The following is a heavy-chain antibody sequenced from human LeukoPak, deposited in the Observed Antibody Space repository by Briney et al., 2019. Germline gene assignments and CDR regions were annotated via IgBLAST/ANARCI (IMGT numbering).Heavy chain of an antibody. J-gene: IGHJ4*02. Sequence: GGSLRLSCAASGFTFSSYAMSWVRQAPGKGLEWVSAISGSGGSTYYADSVKGRFTISRDNSKNTLYLQMNSLRAEDTAVYYCVKDCSGGSCLDYWGQGTLVTVSS. D-gene: IGHD2-15*01. V-gene: IGHV3-23*01. CDR1: GFTFSSYA. CDR3: VKDCSGGSCLDY. CDR2: ISGSGGST.